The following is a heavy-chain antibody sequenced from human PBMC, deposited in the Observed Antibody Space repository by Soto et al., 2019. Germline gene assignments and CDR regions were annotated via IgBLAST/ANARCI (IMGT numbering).Heavy chain of an antibody. CDR1: GGTFSTYT. D-gene: IGHD6-25*01. CDR2: IIPLFGTT. V-gene: IGHV1-69*18. CDR3: ARRLDDRADDDFDV. Sequence: QVHLVQSGAEVRKPGSSVKVSCKTSGGTFSTYTIYWVRQAPGQGLEWMGRIIPLFGTTKYAQNFLERVTITAEESTSTAYMELSSLRAEDTAVYYCARRLDDRADDDFDVWGEGTAVTVSA. J-gene: IGHJ3*01.